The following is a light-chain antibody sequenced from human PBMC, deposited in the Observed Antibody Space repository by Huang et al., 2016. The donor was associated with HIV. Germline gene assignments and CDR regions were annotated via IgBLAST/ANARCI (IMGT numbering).Light chain of an antibody. CDR3: QQYNNWPPLIT. CDR2: GAS. Sequence: EIVMTQSPATLSVSPGERATLSCRASHSVSSNLAWYQQKPGQAPRLLIYGASTRATGIPAWFSGSGSGTEFTLTISSLQSEDFAVYYCQQYNNWPPLITFGQGTRLEIK. J-gene: IGKJ5*01. CDR1: HSVSSN. V-gene: IGKV3-15*01.